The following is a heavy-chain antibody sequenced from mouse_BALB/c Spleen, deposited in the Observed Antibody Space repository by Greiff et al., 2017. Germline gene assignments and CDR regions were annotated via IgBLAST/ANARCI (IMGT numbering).Heavy chain of an antibody. CDR1: GFTFSSYA. J-gene: IGHJ3*01. Sequence: EVQRVESGGGLVKPGGSLKLSCAASGFTFSSYAMSWVRQTPEKRLEWVATISSGGSYTYYPDSVKGRFTISRDNAKNTLYLQMSSLKSEDTAMYYCTRVGRDYGRGFAYWGQGTLVTVSA. CDR2: ISSGGSYT. CDR3: TRVGRDYGRGFAY. D-gene: IGHD2-4*01. V-gene: IGHV5-6-4*01.